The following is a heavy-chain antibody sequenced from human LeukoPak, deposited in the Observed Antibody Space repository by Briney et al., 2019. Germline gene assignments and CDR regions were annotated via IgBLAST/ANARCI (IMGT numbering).Heavy chain of an antibody. V-gene: IGHV3-23*01. Sequence: GGSLRLSCAASGFTFSHYAVSWVRQAPGKGLEWVSTISGSGSATYYADSVKGRFTISRDNSKNTLYLRMNSLRAEDTAVYYCAKDGNSGSPYYFDYWGQGTLSPSPQ. J-gene: IGHJ4*02. CDR3: AKDGNSGSPYYFDY. CDR2: ISGSGSAT. CDR1: GFTFSHYA. D-gene: IGHD1-26*01.